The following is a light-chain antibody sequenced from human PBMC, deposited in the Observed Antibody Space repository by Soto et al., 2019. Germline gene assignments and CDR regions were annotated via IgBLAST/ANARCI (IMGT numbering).Light chain of an antibody. CDR2: GAS. Sequence: EIVMTQSPATLSVSPGERATLSCRASQRVSSNLAWYQQKPGQAPRLLIYGASTRATGIPARFSGSGSGTEFTLTISSLQSEDFAVYYCQQYNNWPLTWTFGQGTKVDIK. V-gene: IGKV3-15*01. J-gene: IGKJ1*01. CDR1: QRVSSN. CDR3: QQYNNWPLTWT.